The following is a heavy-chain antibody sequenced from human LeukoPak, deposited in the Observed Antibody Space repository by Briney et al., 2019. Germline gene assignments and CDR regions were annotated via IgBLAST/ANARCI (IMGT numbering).Heavy chain of an antibody. V-gene: IGHV4-34*01. Sequence: SETLSLTCAVYGGSFSGYYWSWIRQPPGKGLEWIGEINHSGSTNYNPSLKSRVTISVDTSKNQFSLKLGSVTAADTAVYYCAREGRITMVRGVIRHFDYWGQGTLVTVSS. J-gene: IGHJ4*02. CDR2: INHSGST. CDR1: GGSFSGYY. D-gene: IGHD3-10*01. CDR3: AREGRITMVRGVIRHFDY.